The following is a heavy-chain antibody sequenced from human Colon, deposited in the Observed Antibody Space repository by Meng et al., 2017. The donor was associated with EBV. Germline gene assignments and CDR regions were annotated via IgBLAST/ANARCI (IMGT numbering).Heavy chain of an antibody. CDR1: GFTFSNYW. CDR2: TNEDGGIT. CDR3: SRDLVGSDDD. J-gene: IGHJ4*02. Sequence: GERWELGGAFVLPGGSLRPACAASGFTFSNYWMHWVRQVPGKGLEWVSRTNEDGGITTYADSVKGRFTISRDNTKNTLYLQMNSLRAEDTAMYFCSRDLVGSDDDWGQGTLVTVSS. V-gene: IGHV3-74*01. D-gene: IGHD6-25*01.